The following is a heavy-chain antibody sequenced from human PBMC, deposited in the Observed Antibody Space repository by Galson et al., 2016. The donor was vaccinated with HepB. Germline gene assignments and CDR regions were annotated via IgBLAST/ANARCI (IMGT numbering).Heavy chain of an antibody. CDR1: GFAFSNYS. CDR2: IDSSMSYI. Sequence: SLRLSCAASGFAFSNYSMNWVRQAPGKGLEWVASIDSSMSYIYYADSLKGRFTISRDNAKNSLYLQMNSLRAEDTAVYFCARGEEMFFFGFDIWGQGTMVTVSS. V-gene: IGHV3-21*01. D-gene: IGHD3-3*01. CDR3: ARGEEMFFFGFDI. J-gene: IGHJ3*02.